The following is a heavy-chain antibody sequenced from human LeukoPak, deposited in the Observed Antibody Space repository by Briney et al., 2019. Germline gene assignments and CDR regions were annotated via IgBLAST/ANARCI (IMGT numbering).Heavy chain of an antibody. CDR3: ARHRGPYSSGSYFFDY. CDR2: IYYSGSGST. V-gene: IGHV4-61*05. Sequence: PSETLSLTCTVSGGSISSSSYYWGWIRQPPGKGLDWIGYIYYSGSGSTNYNPSLKSRVTISVDTAKNQFSLRLSSVTAADTAVYYCARHRGPYSSGSYFFDYWGQGTLVTVSS. CDR1: GGSISSSSYY. D-gene: IGHD6-19*01. J-gene: IGHJ4*02.